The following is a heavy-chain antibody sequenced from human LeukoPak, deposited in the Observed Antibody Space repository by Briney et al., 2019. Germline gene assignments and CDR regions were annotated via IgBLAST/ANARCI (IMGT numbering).Heavy chain of an antibody. D-gene: IGHD6-19*01. CDR3: ARDRSSDWHFDF. CDR2: LSGSEHDT. V-gene: IGHV3-21*01. J-gene: IGHJ4*02. CDR1: GFTFSNYA. Sequence: GGSLRLSCAASGFTFSNYAMSWVRQAPGKGLEWVSSLSGSEHDTRYADSAKGRFTISRDNAKNSLFLQMNSLRAEDTAVYYCARDRSSDWHFDFWGPGTPVTVSS.